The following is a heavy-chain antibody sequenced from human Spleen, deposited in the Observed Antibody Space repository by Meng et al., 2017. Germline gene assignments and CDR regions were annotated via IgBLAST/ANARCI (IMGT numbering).Heavy chain of an antibody. CDR3: AGESRYCSGGSCYGY. CDR2: IYYSGST. J-gene: IGHJ4*02. D-gene: IGHD2-15*01. CDR1: GGSISSYY. Sequence: SETLSLTCTVSGGSISSYYWSWIRQPPGKGLEWIGYIYYSGSTNYNPSLKSRVTISVDTSKNQFSLKLSSVTAADTAVYYCAGESRYCSGGSCYGYWGQGTLVTVSS. V-gene: IGHV4-59*08.